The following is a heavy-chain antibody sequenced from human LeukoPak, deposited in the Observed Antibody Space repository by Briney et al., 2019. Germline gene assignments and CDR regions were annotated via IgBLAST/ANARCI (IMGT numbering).Heavy chain of an antibody. D-gene: IGHD3-3*01. CDR3: AREATIFGVVIKGFDP. V-gene: IGHV4-34*01. Sequence: SETLSLTCAVYGGSFSDYSWSWIRQPPGKGLEWIGEINHSGSTDYSPSLKSRVTISVDTSKNQFSLKLSSVTAADTAVYYCAREATIFGVVIKGFDPWGQGTLVTVSS. CDR2: INHSGST. J-gene: IGHJ5*02. CDR1: GGSFSDYS.